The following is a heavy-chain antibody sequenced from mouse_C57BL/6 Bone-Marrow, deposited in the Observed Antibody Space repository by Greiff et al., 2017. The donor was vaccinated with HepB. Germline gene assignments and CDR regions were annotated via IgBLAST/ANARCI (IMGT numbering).Heavy chain of an antibody. CDR1: GFNIKDYY. CDR2: IDPEDGDT. V-gene: IGHV14-1*01. J-gene: IGHJ2*01. CDR3: TTPLYYGSRGYYFDY. D-gene: IGHD1-1*01. Sequence: EVQLQQSGAELVRPGASVKLSCTASGFNIKDYYMHWVKQRPEQGLEWIGRIDPEDGDTEYAPKFQGKATMTADTSSNTAYLQLSSLTSEDTAVYYCTTPLYYGSRGYYFDYWGQGTTLTVSS.